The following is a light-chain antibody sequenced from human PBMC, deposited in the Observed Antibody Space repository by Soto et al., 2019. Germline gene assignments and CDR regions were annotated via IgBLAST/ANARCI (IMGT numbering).Light chain of an antibody. CDR1: SSNIGSKY. V-gene: IGLV1-47*01. J-gene: IGLJ2*01. CDR2: RNN. CDR3: AAWDAGVSGPA. Sequence: QPVLTQPPSASGTPGQRVTISCSGSSSNIGSKYVYWYQQLPGTAPKLLMYRNNQPPSGVPDRFSGSKSGTSASLAISGLRSEDEADYYCAAWDAGVSGPAFGGGTKVTVL.